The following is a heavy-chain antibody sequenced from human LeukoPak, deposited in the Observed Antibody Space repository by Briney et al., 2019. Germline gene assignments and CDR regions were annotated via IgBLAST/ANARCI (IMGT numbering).Heavy chain of an antibody. CDR2: IYYSGSP. CDR3: AREGYGDYVWGPGAFQH. V-gene: IGHV4-39*02. Sequence: SETLSLTFTVSGGSIRSSRYYWGWIRQRPGKGLEWVGSIYYSGSPYYNPSLKSRVTISVVTSKNQFSLKLSSVTAADTAVYCCAREGYGDYVWGPGAFQHWGQGNLVTVSS. CDR1: GGSIRSSRYY. J-gene: IGHJ1*01. D-gene: IGHD4-17*01.